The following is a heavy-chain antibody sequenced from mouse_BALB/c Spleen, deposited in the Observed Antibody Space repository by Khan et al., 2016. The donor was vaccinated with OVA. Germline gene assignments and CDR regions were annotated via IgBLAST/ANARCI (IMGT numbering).Heavy chain of an antibody. Sequence: QVQLQQSGAELVKAGASVKMSCKASGYTFTSYWMHWVKQRLGQGLEWFAETNPTNGRTYYNEKFKSKATLTVDKSSSTAYMLLSGPTFEDSAVYYCARIKEIVATYFDYGGQGTTLTVSS. D-gene: IGHD1-1*01. CDR3: ARIKEIVATYFDY. J-gene: IGHJ2*01. V-gene: IGHV1S81*02. CDR2: TNPTNGRT. CDR1: GYTFTSYW.